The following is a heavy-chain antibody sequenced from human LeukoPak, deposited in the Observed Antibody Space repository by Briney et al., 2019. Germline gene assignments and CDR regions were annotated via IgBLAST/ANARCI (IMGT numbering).Heavy chain of an antibody. V-gene: IGHV1-2*02. D-gene: IGHD5-12*01. CDR1: GYTFTGYY. Sequence: ASVKVSCKASGYTFTGYYMHWVRQAPGQGLEWMGWINPNSGGTNYAQKFQGRVTMTRDTSISTAYMELSRLRSDDTAVYYCARAGKSGYGPRRPLDYWGQGTLVTVSS. CDR2: INPNSGGT. CDR3: ARAGKSGYGPRRPLDY. J-gene: IGHJ4*02.